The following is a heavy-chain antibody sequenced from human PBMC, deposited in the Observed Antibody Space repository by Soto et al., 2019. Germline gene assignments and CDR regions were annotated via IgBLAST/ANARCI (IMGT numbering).Heavy chain of an antibody. D-gene: IGHD3-9*01. J-gene: IGHJ6*02. CDR2: INHSGST. CDR1: GGTFSSYY. V-gene: IGHV4-34*01. CDR3: TRGKSRYFDWLSYYNYGMDV. Sequence: SETLSLTCAVYGGTFSSYYWRWIRQPPGKGLEWIGEINHSGSTNYNPSLKSRVTISVDTTTNQFPLKLRSVTAADTAVYYCTRGKSRYFDWLSYYNYGMDVWGQGTTVTVFS.